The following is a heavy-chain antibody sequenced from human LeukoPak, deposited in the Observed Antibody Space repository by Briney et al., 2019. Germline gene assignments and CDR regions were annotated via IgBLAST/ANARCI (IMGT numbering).Heavy chain of an antibody. CDR2: MNPNSGNT. V-gene: IGHV1-8*01. J-gene: IGHJ2*01. Sequence: ASVKVSCKPSGYTFTSYDINWVRQATGQGLEWMGWMNPNSGNTGYAQKFQGRVTMTRNTSISTAYMELSSLRSEDTAVYYCVTDPLNDYGDYGRYFDLWGRGTLVTVSS. CDR3: VTDPLNDYGDYGRYFDL. CDR1: GYTFTSYD. D-gene: IGHD4-17*01.